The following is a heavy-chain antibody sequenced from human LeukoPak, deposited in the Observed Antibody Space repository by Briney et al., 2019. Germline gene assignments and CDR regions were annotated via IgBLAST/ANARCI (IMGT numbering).Heavy chain of an antibody. V-gene: IGHV4-38-2*02. J-gene: IGHJ6*03. Sequence: PSETLSLTCTVSGYSISSGYYWGWIRQPPGEGLEWIGSIYHSGSTYYNPSLKSRVTISVDTSKNQFSLKLSSVTAADTAVYYCARVTRDCGGDCYYYYYYYMDVWGKGTTVTASS. D-gene: IGHD2-21*02. CDR1: GYSISSGYY. CDR3: ARVTRDCGGDCYYYYYYYMDV. CDR2: IYHSGST.